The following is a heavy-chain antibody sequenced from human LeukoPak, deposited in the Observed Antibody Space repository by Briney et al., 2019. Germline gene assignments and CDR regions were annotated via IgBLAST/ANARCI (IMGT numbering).Heavy chain of an antibody. D-gene: IGHD1-1*01. V-gene: IGHV4-4*07. CDR2: IYTSGST. CDR1: GGSISSYY. CDR3: ARDRAGTTRGYFDY. Sequence: SETLSLTCTVSGGSISSYYWSWIRRPAGKGLEWIGRIYTSGSTNYNPSLKSRVTMSVDTSKNQFSPKLSSVTAADTAVYYCARDRAGTTRGYFDYWGQGTLVTVSS. J-gene: IGHJ4*02.